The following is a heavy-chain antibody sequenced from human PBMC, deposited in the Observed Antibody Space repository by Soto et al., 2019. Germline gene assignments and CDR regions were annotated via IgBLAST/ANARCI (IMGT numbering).Heavy chain of an antibody. D-gene: IGHD6-6*01. V-gene: IGHV1-69*06. CDR1: GGTFSRYT. Sequence: QLHLVQSWAEGKKPGSSVKVSCKGSGGTFSRYTINWVRQAPGQELEWLGGIIPMFGTLYYAQKFQGRLTIAADSSTSTAYMELSTLRSDDTAVYYCARKVASSDDAFDIWGQGTMVTVSS. CDR3: ARKVASSDDAFDI. CDR2: IIPMFGTL. J-gene: IGHJ3*02.